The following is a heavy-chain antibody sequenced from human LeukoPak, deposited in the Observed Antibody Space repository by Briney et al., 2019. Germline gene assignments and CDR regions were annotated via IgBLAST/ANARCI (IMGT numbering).Heavy chain of an antibody. Sequence: GGSLRLSCVASGFTFSSYAMGWARQAPGKGLEWVSTISHSGVSTYYADSVKGRFTISRDNAKNSLFLQMNNLRAEDTAVYYCAKDILAAGLFFDYWGQGALVTVSS. V-gene: IGHV3-23*01. J-gene: IGHJ4*02. CDR3: AKDILAAGLFFDY. D-gene: IGHD6-13*01. CDR2: ISHSGVST. CDR1: GFTFSSYA.